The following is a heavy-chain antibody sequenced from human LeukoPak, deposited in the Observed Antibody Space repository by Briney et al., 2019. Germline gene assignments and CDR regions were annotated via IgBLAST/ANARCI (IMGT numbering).Heavy chain of an antibody. CDR2: ISGSGGSA. CDR3: AKDPGVRGVIIPN. Sequence: GSLRLSCAASGFTFSSYAMSWVRQAPGKGLEWVSAISGSGGSAYYADSVKGRFTISRDNSKNTLYLQMNSLRAEDTAVSYCAKDPGVRGVIIPNWGQGTLVTVSS. CDR1: GFTFSSYA. J-gene: IGHJ4*02. D-gene: IGHD3-10*01. V-gene: IGHV3-23*01.